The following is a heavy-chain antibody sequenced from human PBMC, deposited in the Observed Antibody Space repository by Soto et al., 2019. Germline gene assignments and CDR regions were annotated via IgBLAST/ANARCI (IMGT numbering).Heavy chain of an antibody. D-gene: IGHD6-19*01. CDR1: GGTFSSYA. J-gene: IGHJ6*02. CDR2: IIPIFGTA. Sequence: SVKVSCKASGGTFSSYAISWVRQAPGQGLEWMGGIIPIFGTANYAQKFQGRVTITADESTSTAYMELSSLRSEDTAVYYCARVVPVAGSIYYYGMDVWGQGTTVTVYS. V-gene: IGHV1-69*13. CDR3: ARVVPVAGSIYYYGMDV.